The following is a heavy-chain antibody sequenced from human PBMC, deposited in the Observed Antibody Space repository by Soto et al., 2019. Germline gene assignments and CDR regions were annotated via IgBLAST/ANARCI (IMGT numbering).Heavy chain of an antibody. CDR1: GYSFTIYA. CDR3: ARDLGGWPDY. Sequence: ASVKVSCKASGYSFTIYAMHWVRQAPGQRLEWMGWINAGNGNTKYSQKFQGRVTVTKDTSASTAYMELSSLRSEDTAVYYCARDLGGWPDYWGQGTLVTVSS. D-gene: IGHD2-15*01. CDR2: INAGNGNT. V-gene: IGHV1-3*01. J-gene: IGHJ4*02.